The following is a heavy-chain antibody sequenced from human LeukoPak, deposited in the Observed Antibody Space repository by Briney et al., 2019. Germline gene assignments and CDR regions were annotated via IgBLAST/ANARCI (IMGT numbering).Heavy chain of an antibody. J-gene: IGHJ5*02. D-gene: IGHD3-10*01. CDR3: ARDHSWVRAQDP. CDR1: GYTFTGYY. Sequence: GASVKVSCKASGYTFTGYYMHWVRQAPGQGLEWMGWINPNSGGTNYAQKFQGRVTMTRDTSISTAYMEPSRLRSDDTAVYYCARDHSWVRAQDPWGQGTLVTVSS. CDR2: INPNSGGT. V-gene: IGHV1-2*02.